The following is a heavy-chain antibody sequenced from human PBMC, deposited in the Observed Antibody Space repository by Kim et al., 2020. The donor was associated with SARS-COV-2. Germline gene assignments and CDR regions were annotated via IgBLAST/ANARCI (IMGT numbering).Heavy chain of an antibody. J-gene: IGHJ5*02. CDR2: INHSGST. Sequence: SETLSLTCAVYGGSFSGYYWSWIRQPPGKGLEWIGEINHSGSTNYNPSLKSRVTISVDTSKNQFSLKLISVIAADTAVNYCARGGQQLVLYWFDPWGQGTLVTVSS. V-gene: IGHV4-34*01. CDR3: ARGGQQLVLYWFDP. CDR1: GGSFSGYY. D-gene: IGHD6-6*01.